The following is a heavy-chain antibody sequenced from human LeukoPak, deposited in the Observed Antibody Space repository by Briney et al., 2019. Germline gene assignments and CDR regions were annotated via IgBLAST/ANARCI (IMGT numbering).Heavy chain of an antibody. CDR2: ISGGGDTT. V-gene: IGHV3-48*04. Sequence: GGSLRLSCAASGFTFFSRGMNWVRQAPGEGLEWVSSISGGGDTTYYADSVKGRFTISRDNAKNSLYLQMNSLRAEDTAVYYCARVRSRIAVAGTGVGYWGQGTLVTVSS. D-gene: IGHD6-19*01. CDR3: ARVRSRIAVAGTGVGY. CDR1: GFTFFSRG. J-gene: IGHJ4*02.